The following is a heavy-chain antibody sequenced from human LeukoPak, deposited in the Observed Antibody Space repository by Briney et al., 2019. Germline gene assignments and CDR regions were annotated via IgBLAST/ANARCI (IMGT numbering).Heavy chain of an antibody. CDR2: ISYDGSNK. V-gene: IGHV3-30*03. D-gene: IGHD3-10*01. CDR3: ARLSAYYYGSQFYYYMDV. Sequence: GGSLRLSCAASGFTFSSYGMHWVRQAPGKGLEWVAVISYDGSNKYYADSVKGRFTISRDNSKNTLYLQMNSLRAEDTALYYCARLSAYYYGSQFYYYMDVWGKGTTVTVS. CDR1: GFTFSSYG. J-gene: IGHJ6*03.